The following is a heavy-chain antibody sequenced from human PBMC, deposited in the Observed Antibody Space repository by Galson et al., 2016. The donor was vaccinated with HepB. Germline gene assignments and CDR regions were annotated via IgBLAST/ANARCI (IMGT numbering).Heavy chain of an antibody. V-gene: IGHV3-23*01. CDR2: IHNDGGGT. D-gene: IGHD3-22*01. J-gene: IGHJ4*02. CDR1: GFTLSSSA. CDR3: AREEGVHYDNSHYHGYLDY. Sequence: SLRLSCAASGFTLSSSAMSWVRQAPGKGLEWVSAIHNDGGGTYYADSVKGRFTVSRDNSKNTLDLQMNTLRAEDTAVFYCAREEGVHYDNSHYHGYLDYWGQGSLVTVSS.